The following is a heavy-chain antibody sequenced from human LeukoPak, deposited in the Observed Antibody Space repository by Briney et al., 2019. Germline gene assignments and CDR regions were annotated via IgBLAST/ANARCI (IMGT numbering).Heavy chain of an antibody. CDR1: GFTFSRYA. CDR3: ARDGGYDFWSGYYQDY. CDR2: ISYDANIGSNK. D-gene: IGHD3-3*01. Sequence: GGSLRLSCATSGFTFSRYAMHWVRQAPGKGLEWVALISYDANIGSNKYYADSVKGRFTISRDNSKNTLYLQVNSLRAEDTAVYYCARDGGYDFWSGYYQDYWGQGTLVTVSS. J-gene: IGHJ4*02. V-gene: IGHV3-30-3*01.